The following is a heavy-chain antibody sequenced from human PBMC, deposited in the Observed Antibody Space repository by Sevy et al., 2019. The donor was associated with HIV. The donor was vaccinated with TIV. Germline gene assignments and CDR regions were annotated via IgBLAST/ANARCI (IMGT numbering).Heavy chain of an antibody. CDR1: GFTFSNYA. Sequence: GGSLRLSCAASGFTFSNYAMSWVRQAPGKGLEWVSGISGNGGRSYYADSVKGRFIISRDNSKNTLYLQMNSLRAEDTAVYYCAKDIVVVPAAIRHCDYWGQGTLVTVSS. CDR2: ISGNGGRS. CDR3: AKDIVVVPAAIRHCDY. J-gene: IGHJ4*02. V-gene: IGHV3-23*01. D-gene: IGHD2-2*02.